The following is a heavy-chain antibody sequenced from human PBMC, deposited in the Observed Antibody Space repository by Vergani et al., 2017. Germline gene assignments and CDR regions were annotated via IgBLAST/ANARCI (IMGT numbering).Heavy chain of an antibody. Sequence: EVQLLESGGGLVQPGRSLRLSCAASGFTFDDYAMHWVRQAPGKGLEWVSGISWNSGSIGYADSVKGRFTISRDNAKNSLYLQMNSLRAEDTALYYCARDRGSKYYYDSSGYYSGAFDIWGQGTMVTVSS. CDR1: GFTFDDYA. D-gene: IGHD3-22*01. CDR2: ISWNSGSI. V-gene: IGHV3-9*01. J-gene: IGHJ3*02. CDR3: ARDRGSKYYYDSSGYYSGAFDI.